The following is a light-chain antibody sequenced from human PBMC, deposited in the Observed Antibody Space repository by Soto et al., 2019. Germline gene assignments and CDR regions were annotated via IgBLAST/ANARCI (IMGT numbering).Light chain of an antibody. J-gene: IGKJ1*01. CDR3: QQYNSYWT. V-gene: IGKV1-5*01. CDR2: DAS. CDR1: QSISSW. Sequence: DIQMTQSPSTLSASVGDRVTITCRASQSISSWLAWYQQKPGKAPKLLIYDASSLESWVPSRFSGSGYGTEFTLTFSSLQPDDFATYYCQQYNSYWTFGQGTKVEIK.